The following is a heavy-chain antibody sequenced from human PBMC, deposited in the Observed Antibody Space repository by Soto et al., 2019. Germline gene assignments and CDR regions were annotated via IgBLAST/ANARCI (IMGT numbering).Heavy chain of an antibody. J-gene: IGHJ6*02. D-gene: IGHD3-22*01. Sequence: GGSLRLSCAASGFTFSSYEMNWVRQAPGKGLEWVSYISSSGSTIYYADSVKGRFTISRDNAKNSLYLQMNSLRAEDTAVYYCAKVMYYYDSSGPLYGMDVWGQGPTVTVSS. CDR3: AKVMYYYDSSGPLYGMDV. CDR1: GFTFSSYE. V-gene: IGHV3-48*03. CDR2: ISSSGSTI.